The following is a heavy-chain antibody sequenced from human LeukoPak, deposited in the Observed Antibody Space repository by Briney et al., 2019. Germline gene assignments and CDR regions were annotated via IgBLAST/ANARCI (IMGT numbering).Heavy chain of an antibody. J-gene: IGHJ4*02. V-gene: IGHV3-7*03. Sequence: GGSLRLSWEASGFILNNYWMTWVRQAPGKGLEWVASINQDGNGKNYVDSVKGRFTISRDNARNSLYLQINSLRAEDTAVYYCARLMSYSADFWGQGTLVTVSS. CDR3: ARLMSYSADF. D-gene: IGHD2-8*01. CDR2: INQDGNGK. CDR1: GFILNNYW.